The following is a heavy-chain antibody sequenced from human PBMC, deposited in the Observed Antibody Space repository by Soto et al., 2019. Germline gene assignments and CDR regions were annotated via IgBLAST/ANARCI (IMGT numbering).Heavy chain of an antibody. Sequence: SVKVSCKASGGTFSSYAISWVRQAPGQGLEWMGGIIPIFGTANYAQKFQGRVTITADESTSTAYMELRSLRSDDTAVYYCTHSSGWHRRLAYWGQGTLVTVSS. CDR1: GGTFSSYA. V-gene: IGHV1-69*13. CDR2: IIPIFGTA. CDR3: THSSGWHRRLAY. J-gene: IGHJ4*02. D-gene: IGHD6-19*01.